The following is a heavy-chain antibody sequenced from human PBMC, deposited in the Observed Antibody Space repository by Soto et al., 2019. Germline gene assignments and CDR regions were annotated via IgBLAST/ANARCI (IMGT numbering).Heavy chain of an antibody. CDR1: GGSISSYY. J-gene: IGHJ5*02. CDR2: IYYSGST. CDR3: ARGFCSSTSCHTGDNWFDP. D-gene: IGHD2-2*02. V-gene: IGHV4-59*01. Sequence: PSETLSLTCTVSGGSISSYYWSWIRQPPGKGLEWIGYIYYSGSTNYNPSLKSRVTISVDTSKNQFSLKLSSVTAADTAVYYCARGFCSSTSCHTGDNWFDPWGQGTLVTVSS.